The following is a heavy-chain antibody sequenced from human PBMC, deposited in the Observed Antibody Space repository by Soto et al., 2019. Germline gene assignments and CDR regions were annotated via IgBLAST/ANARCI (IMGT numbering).Heavy chain of an antibody. CDR2: ISGSGGST. Sequence: GGSLRLSCAASWFTLSSYAMSWVRQAPGKGLERVSAISGSGGSTYYADSVKGRFTISRDNSKNTLYLQMNSLRAEDTAVYYCAKSLVLRYFDWFPPAGMDVWGKGTTVTVSS. J-gene: IGHJ6*04. CDR1: WFTLSSYA. D-gene: IGHD3-9*01. CDR3: AKSLVLRYFDWFPPAGMDV. V-gene: IGHV3-23*01.